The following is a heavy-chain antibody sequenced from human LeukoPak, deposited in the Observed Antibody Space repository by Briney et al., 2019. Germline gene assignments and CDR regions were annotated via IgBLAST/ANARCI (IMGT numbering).Heavy chain of an antibody. CDR3: ARDRVGVTSDYFDY. CDR2: ISSSSSTI. CDR1: GFTFSTYS. Sequence: PGGSLRLSCAASGFTFSTYSMNWVRQAPGRGLEWVSYISSSSSTIYYADSVKGRFTISRDNAKNSLFLQMNSLGDEDTAVYYCARDRVGVTSDYFDYWGQGFLVTVSS. D-gene: IGHD1-26*01. V-gene: IGHV3-48*02. J-gene: IGHJ4*02.